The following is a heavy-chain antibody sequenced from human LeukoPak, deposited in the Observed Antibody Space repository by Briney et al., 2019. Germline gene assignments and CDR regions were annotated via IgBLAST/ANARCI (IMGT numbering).Heavy chain of an antibody. CDR3: TTGYNYGFD. CDR2: IWYDGTNK. V-gene: IGHV3-33*01. CDR1: GFSLSAYG. Sequence: PGRSLRLSCAASGFSLSAYGMSWVRQAPGKGLEWVAVIWYDGTNKFYADSVKGRFTISRDDSKNTLFLQMNSLKIEDTAVYYCTTGYNYGFDWGQGTLVTVSS. J-gene: IGHJ4*02. D-gene: IGHD3-10*01.